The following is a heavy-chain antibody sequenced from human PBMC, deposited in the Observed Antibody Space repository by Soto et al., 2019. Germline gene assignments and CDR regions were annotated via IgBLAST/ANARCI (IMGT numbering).Heavy chain of an antibody. CDR2: IFPSDSDT. D-gene: IGHD3-22*01. CDR1: GYRFTSYW. V-gene: IGHV5-51*01. J-gene: IGHJ5*02. CDR3: ARKDKSGYFNWFDP. Sequence: GSLKISFRTSGYRFTSYWIAWVRQMPGKGLEWMGIIFPSDSDTRYSPSFQGQVTISADRSTSTVFLQWASLKASDTAVYFCARKDKSGYFNWFDPWGQGTLVTFSS.